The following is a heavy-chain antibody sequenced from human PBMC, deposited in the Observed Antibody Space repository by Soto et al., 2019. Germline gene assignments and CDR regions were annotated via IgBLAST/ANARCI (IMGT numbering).Heavy chain of an antibody. V-gene: IGHV1-3*01. CDR2: INAGNGNT. J-gene: IGHJ4*02. CDR3: ARDPGYSYGYN. Sequence: ASVKVSCKASGYTFTSYAMQWVRQAPGQRLEWMGWINAGNGNTKYSQKFQSRVTITRDTSASTAYMELSSLRSEDTAVYYCARDPGYSYGYNWGQGTLVTVSS. CDR1: GYTFTSYA. D-gene: IGHD5-18*01.